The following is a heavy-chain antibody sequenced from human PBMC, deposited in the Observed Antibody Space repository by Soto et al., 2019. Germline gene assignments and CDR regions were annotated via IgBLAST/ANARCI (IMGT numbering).Heavy chain of an antibody. Sequence: GESLKISCKGSGYSFTSYWISWVCQMPGKGLEWMGRIDPSDSYTNYSPSFQGHVTISADKSISTAYLQWSSLKASDTAMYYCARRLGYDSSGYYYWGQGTLVTVSS. CDR2: IDPSDSYT. J-gene: IGHJ4*02. CDR3: ARRLGYDSSGYYY. D-gene: IGHD3-22*01. CDR1: GYSFTSYW. V-gene: IGHV5-10-1*01.